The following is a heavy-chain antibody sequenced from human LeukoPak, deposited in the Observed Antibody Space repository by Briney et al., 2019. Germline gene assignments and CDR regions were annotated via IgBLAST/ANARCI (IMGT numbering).Heavy chain of an antibody. V-gene: IGHV1-18*01. CDR3: ARDGTSTDDY. Sequence: ASVKVSRKTSGYTFSNFGINWVRQAPGQGLEWMGWISGNNDNPNYGQKFQGRFAVTTDSSTTTAYMELRNLTFDDTAVYYCARDGTSTDDYWGQGTLVTVSS. J-gene: IGHJ4*02. CDR1: GYTFSNFG. D-gene: IGHD2-2*01. CDR2: ISGNNDNP.